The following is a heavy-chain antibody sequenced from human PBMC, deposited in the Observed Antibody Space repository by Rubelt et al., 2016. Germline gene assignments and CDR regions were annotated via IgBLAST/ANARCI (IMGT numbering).Heavy chain of an antibody. D-gene: IGHD3-10*01. J-gene: IGHJ4*02. CDR1: GFTFDNYA. CDR2: INSEGSST. Sequence: EVQLLESGGGLVQPGGSLRLSCAASGFTFDNYAMSWVRQAPGKGMAWVSRINSEGSSTDYADSVKGRLTISRDNAKNTLSLQMNSLRAEETAVYFCAAWFFRVDYWGQGTLVTVSS. V-gene: IGHV3-74*02. CDR3: AAWFFRVDY.